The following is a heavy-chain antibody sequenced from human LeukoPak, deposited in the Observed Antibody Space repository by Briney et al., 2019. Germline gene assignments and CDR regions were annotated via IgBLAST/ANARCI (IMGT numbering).Heavy chain of an antibody. CDR3: ARRSGLDSSPYYFDY. D-gene: IGHD2-2*01. CDR2: IYPGDSDT. V-gene: IGHV5-51*01. CDR1: GYSFSTYW. Sequence: GESLKISCKGSGYSFSTYWIGWVRQMPGKGLGWMGIIYPGDSDTRYSPSFQGQVTISADKSISTAYLQWSSLKASDTAMYYCARRSGLDSSPYYFDYWGQGTLVTVSS. J-gene: IGHJ4*02.